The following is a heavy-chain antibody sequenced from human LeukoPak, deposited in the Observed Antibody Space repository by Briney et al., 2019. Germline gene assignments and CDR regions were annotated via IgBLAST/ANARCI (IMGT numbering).Heavy chain of an antibody. V-gene: IGHV4-30-2*01. Sequence: TWVRQPPGKGLEWIGYIYHSGSTYYNPSLKSRVTISVDRSKNQFSLKLSSVTAADTAVYYCARRDDDYYYMDVWGKGTTVTVSS. D-gene: IGHD3-3*01. CDR2: IYHSGST. J-gene: IGHJ6*03. CDR3: ARRDDDYYYMDV.